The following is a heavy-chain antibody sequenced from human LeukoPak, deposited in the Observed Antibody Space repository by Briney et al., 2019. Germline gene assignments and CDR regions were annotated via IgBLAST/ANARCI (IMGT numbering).Heavy chain of an antibody. CDR2: ISWNSGSI. D-gene: IGHD6-13*01. CDR1: GFTFDDYA. V-gene: IGHV3-9*01. CDR3: AKDSSSWYFDY. Sequence: GGSLRLSCAASGFTFDDYAMHWVRQAPGKDLEWVSGISWNSGSIGYADSVKGRFTISRDNAKNSLYLQMNSLRAEDTALYYCAKDSSSWYFDYWGQGTLVTVSS. J-gene: IGHJ4*02.